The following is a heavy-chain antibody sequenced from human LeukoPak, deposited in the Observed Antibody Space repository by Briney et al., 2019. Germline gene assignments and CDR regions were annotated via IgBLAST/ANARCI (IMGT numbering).Heavy chain of an antibody. Sequence: SETLSLTCTVSGGSISSGGYYWSWIRQHPGKGLEWIGYIYYSGSTNYNPSLKSRVTISVDTSKNQFSLKLSSVTAADTAVYYCARDRYSSAFDIWGQGTMVTVSS. V-gene: IGHV4-61*08. CDR3: ARDRYSSAFDI. CDR2: IYYSGST. J-gene: IGHJ3*02. D-gene: IGHD4-11*01. CDR1: GGSISSGGYY.